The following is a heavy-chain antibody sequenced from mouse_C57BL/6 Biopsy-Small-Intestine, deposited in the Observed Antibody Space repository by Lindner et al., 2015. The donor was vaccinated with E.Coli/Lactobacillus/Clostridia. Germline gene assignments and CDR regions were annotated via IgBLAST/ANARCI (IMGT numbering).Heavy chain of an antibody. CDR1: GYTFTSYG. J-gene: IGHJ2*01. V-gene: IGHV1-81*01. Sequence: VQLQESGAELARPGASVKLSCKASGYTFTSYGISWVKQRTGQGLEWIGEIYPRSGNTYYNEKFKGKATLTADKSSSTAYMELRSLTSEDSAVYFCATGGYYSNCYDYWGQGTTLTVSS. CDR2: IYPRSGNT. D-gene: IGHD2-5*01. CDR3: ATGGYYSNCYDY.